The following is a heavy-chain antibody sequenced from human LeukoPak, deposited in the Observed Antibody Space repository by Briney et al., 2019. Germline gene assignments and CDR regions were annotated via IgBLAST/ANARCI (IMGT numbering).Heavy chain of an antibody. CDR1: GFTFSSYG. CDR2: IRYDGSNK. D-gene: IGHD3-10*01. CDR3: AELPSRGGSGSYYNEDY. Sequence: GGSLRLSCAASGFTFSSYGMHWVRQAPGKGLEWVAFIRYDGSNKYYADSVKGRFTISRDNSKNTLYLQMNSLRAEDTAVYYCAELPSRGGSGSYYNEDYWGQGTLVTVSS. J-gene: IGHJ4*02. V-gene: IGHV3-30*02.